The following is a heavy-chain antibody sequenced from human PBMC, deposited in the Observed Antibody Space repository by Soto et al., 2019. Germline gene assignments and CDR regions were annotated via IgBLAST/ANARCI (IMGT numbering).Heavy chain of an antibody. CDR3: ATTRGLAVGGSFNY. J-gene: IGHJ4*02. CDR2: FFSGST. D-gene: IGHD6-13*01. CDR1: GGSITSRSSY. Sequence: SETLSLTCSVSGGSITSRSSYWAWIRQPPGKGLEWIGTFFSGSTFSNPSLRSRVTISKDTSRNQFSLKLTSVAATDTAMYYCATTRGLAVGGSFNYWGQGALVTASS. V-gene: IGHV4-39*01.